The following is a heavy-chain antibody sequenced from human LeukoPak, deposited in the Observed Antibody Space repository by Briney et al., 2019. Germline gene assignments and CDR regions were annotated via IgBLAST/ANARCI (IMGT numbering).Heavy chain of an antibody. CDR1: GGSFSGYY. V-gene: IGHV4-34*01. D-gene: IGHD6-19*01. CDR3: ARGGGSGWYHYYYGMDV. J-gene: IGHJ6*04. CDR2: INHSGST. Sequence: SETLSLTCAVYGGSFSGYYWSWIRQPPGKGLEWIGEINHSGSTNYNPSLKSRVTTSVDTSKNQFSLKLSSVTAADTAVYYCARGGGSGWYHYYYGMDVWGKGTTVTVSS.